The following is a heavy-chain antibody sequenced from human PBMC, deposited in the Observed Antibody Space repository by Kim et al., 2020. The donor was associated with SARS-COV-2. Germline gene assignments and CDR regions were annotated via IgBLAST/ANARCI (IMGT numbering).Heavy chain of an antibody. Sequence: ADYEKGRFTISRDTDKNALYLQMNSLRAEDTAVYYCARARDYGMDVWGQGTTVTVSS. V-gene: IGHV3-74*01. J-gene: IGHJ6*02. CDR3: ARARDYGMDV.